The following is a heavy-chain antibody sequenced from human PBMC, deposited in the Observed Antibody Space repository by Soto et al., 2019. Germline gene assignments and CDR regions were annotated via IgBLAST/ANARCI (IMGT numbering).Heavy chain of an antibody. CDR2: INPSGGST. J-gene: IGHJ4*02. CDR3: ARGEASTIGLVGKERD. D-gene: IGHD1-1*01. V-gene: IGHV1-46*01. CDR1: GYTFTSYY. Sequence: ASVKVSCKASGYTFTSYYMHWVRQAPGQGLEWMGIINPSGGSTSYAQKFQGRVTMTRDTSTSTVYMELSSLRSEDTAVYYCARGEASTIGLVGKERDWGQGTLVTVS.